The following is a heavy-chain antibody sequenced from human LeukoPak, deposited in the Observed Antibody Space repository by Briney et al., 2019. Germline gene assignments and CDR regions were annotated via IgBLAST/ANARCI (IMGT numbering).Heavy chain of an antibody. Sequence: GGSLRLSCATSGFAFSSYWMLWVRQVPGKGLVWVSRISGDGSTTTYADSVKGRFTISRDNTNNTLYLQMNSLRAEDTAIYYCARSQFDYWGQGILVTVTS. CDR3: ARSQFDY. J-gene: IGHJ4*02. CDR1: GFAFSSYW. V-gene: IGHV3-74*01. CDR2: ISGDGSTT.